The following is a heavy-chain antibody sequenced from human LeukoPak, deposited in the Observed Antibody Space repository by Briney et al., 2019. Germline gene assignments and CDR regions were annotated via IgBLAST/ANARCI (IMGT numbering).Heavy chain of an antibody. CDR3: AREGSGRTAYNDGLDV. J-gene: IGHJ3*01. Sequence: GGSLRLSCAASGFTFSSYGMHWVRQAPGKGLEWVSVIRSGGSTVYADSVKGRFTISRDNSKNTLYLQLNSLRAEDTAVYYCAREGSGRTAYNDGLDVWGQGTMVTVSS. V-gene: IGHV3-NL1*01. CDR2: IRSGGST. CDR1: GFTFSSYG. D-gene: IGHD3-10*01.